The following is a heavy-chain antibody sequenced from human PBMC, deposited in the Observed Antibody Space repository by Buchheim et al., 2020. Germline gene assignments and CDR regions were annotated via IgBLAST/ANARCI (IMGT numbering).Heavy chain of an antibody. CDR1: GGSISSDDYY. CDR3: ARSWAGELGY. Sequence: QVQLQESGPGLVKPSQTLSLTCTVSGGSISSDDYYWGWIRQPPGKGLEWIGYIHYSGNTQYNPSPESRVTISVDTSKNHFSLNMRSATAADTAVYYCARSWAGELGYWGQGTL. J-gene: IGHJ4*02. V-gene: IGHV4-30-4*01. CDR2: IHYSGNT. D-gene: IGHD2/OR15-2a*01.